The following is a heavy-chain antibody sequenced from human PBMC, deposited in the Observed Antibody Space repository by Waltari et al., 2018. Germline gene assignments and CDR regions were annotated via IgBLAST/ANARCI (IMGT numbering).Heavy chain of an antibody. Sequence: QVQLVQSGAEVTKPGSSVKVSCKASGGTFNNYVFNWVRQAPGQGLEWMGGIIPISGTTNYAQKFQGRVTIIADEFTSTAYMELSSLRPEDTAVYYCASLCGGDCPDFWGQGTRVTVS. CDR1: GGTFNNYV. CDR3: ASLCGGDCPDF. V-gene: IGHV1-69*01. J-gene: IGHJ4*02. CDR2: IIPISGTT. D-gene: IGHD2-21*02.